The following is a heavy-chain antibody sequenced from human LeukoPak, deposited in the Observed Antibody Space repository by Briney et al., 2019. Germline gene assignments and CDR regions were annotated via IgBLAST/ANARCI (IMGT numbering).Heavy chain of an antibody. CDR1: GFTFSSYA. D-gene: IGHD6-13*01. V-gene: IGHV3-30-3*01. J-gene: IGHJ6*02. CDR3: ARGGYSSSWYEFGYYGMDV. Sequence: GGSLRLSCAASGFTFSSYAMHWVRQAPGKGLEWVAVISYDGGNKYYADSVKGRFTISRDNSKNTLYLQMNSLRAEDTAVYYCARGGYSSSWYEFGYYGMDVWGQGTTVTVSS. CDR2: ISYDGGNK.